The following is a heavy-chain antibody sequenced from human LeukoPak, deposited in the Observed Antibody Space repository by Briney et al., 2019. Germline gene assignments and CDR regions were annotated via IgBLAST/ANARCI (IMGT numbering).Heavy chain of an antibody. CDR1: GYTFTGYY. J-gene: IGHJ4*02. CDR2: INPNSGGT. Sequence: ASVKVSCKASGYTFTGYYMHWVRRAPGQGLEWMGRINPNSGGTNYAQKFQGRVTMTRDTSISTAYMELSRLRSDDTAVYYCARGPMIVVVITTFDYWGQGTLVTVSS. V-gene: IGHV1-2*06. CDR3: ARGPMIVVVITTFDY. D-gene: IGHD3-22*01.